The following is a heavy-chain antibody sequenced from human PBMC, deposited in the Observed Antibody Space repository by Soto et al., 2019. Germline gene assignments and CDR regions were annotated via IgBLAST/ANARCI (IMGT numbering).Heavy chain of an antibody. CDR3: ARWYYYGSGGLDY. CDR2: IYYSGST. CDR1: GGSISSYY. Sequence: SETLSLTCTVSGGSISSYYWSWIRQPPGKGLEWIGYIYYSGSTNYNPSLKSRVTISVDTSKNQFSLKLSSVTAADTAVYYCARWYYYGSGGLDYWGQGTLVTVSS. J-gene: IGHJ4*02. D-gene: IGHD3-10*01. V-gene: IGHV4-59*01.